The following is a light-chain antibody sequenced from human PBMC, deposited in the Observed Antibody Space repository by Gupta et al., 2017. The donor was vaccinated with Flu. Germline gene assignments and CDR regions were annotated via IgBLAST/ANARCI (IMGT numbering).Light chain of an antibody. CDR3: QQDNSYRL. V-gene: IGKV1-16*02. CDR1: QGISNY. CDR2: AAS. Sequence: DIQMTQSPSSLSASVGDRVTITCRESQGISNYLAWFQQKPGKAPKYLIYAASRVKSGVPSKFSGSGYGTDFTLTSSSRQHEDFANYYGQQDNSYRLFGQGTKLEIK. J-gene: IGKJ2*01.